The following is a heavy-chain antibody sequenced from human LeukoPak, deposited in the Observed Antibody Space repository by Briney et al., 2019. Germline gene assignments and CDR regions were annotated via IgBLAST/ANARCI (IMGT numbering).Heavy chain of an antibody. CDR3: AREWYDILTGYQGFQLDY. V-gene: IGHV1-69*04. Sequence: SVRVSCKASVGTFTSYAISGGGQAPGQGREWMGRIIPIIGIANYAHKFQGRVTITADNSTSTAYMELSSLRSDDTAVYYCAREWYDILTGYQGFQLDYWGQGSLVTVSS. CDR2: IIPIIGIA. CDR1: VGTFTSYA. D-gene: IGHD3-9*01. J-gene: IGHJ4*02.